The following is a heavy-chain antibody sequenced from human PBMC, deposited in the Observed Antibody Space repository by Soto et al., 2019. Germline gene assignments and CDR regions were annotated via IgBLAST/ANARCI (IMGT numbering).Heavy chain of an antibody. CDR3: ARDRSGSRSDYYYYYGMDV. V-gene: IGHV1-18*01. CDR1: GYTFTSYG. Sequence: ASVKVSCKASGYTFTSYGISWVRLAPGQGLEWMGWISAYNGNTNYAQKLQGRVTMTTDTSTSTAYMELRSLRSDDTAVYYCARDRSGSRSDYYYYYGMDVWGQGTTVTVSS. D-gene: IGHD1-26*01. CDR2: ISAYNGNT. J-gene: IGHJ6*02.